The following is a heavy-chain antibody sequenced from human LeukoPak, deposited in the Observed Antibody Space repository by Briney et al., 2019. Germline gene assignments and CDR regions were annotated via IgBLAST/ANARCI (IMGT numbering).Heavy chain of an antibody. V-gene: IGHV3-48*04. CDR3: GREGYYESSGYYVGH. D-gene: IGHD3-22*01. CDR1: GFTFSSYG. CDR2: ISGSGSSI. Sequence: GGSLRLSCAASGFTFSSYGMHGVRQAPGKELEWVSYISGSGSSINYADSVKGRFTISRDNAKNSLYLQMNSLTAEDTAVYFCGREGYYESSGYYVGHWGQGTLVTVSS. J-gene: IGHJ4*02.